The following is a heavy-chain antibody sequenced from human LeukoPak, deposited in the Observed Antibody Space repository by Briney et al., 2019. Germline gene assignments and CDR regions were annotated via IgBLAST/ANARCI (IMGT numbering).Heavy chain of an antibody. CDR3: ARDHDFAFDY. CDR1: GFTLSTYN. Sequence: PGGSLRLSCAASGFTLSTYNLNSVRQAPGEGLEWISYITTSSTTIQYTDSVTGRFTISRDNAKNSLYLQMNSLRAEDTAVYYCARDHDFAFDYWGQGNLVTVSS. CDR2: ITTSSTTI. D-gene: IGHD1-1*01. J-gene: IGHJ4*02. V-gene: IGHV3-48*01.